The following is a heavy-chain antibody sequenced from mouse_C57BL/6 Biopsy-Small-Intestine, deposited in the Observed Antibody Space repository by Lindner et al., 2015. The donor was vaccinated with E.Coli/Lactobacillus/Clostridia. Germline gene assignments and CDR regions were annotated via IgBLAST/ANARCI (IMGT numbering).Heavy chain of an antibody. CDR1: GYAFSSSW. CDR2: IYPGDGDT. Sequence: VQLQESGPELVKPGASVKISCKASGYAFSSSWMNWVKQRPGKGLEWIGRIYPGDGDTNYNGKFKGKATLTADKSSSTAYMQLSSLTSEDSAVYFCARFITTVYAMDYWGQGTSVTVSS. CDR3: ARFITTVYAMDY. J-gene: IGHJ4*01. V-gene: IGHV1-82*01. D-gene: IGHD1-1*01.